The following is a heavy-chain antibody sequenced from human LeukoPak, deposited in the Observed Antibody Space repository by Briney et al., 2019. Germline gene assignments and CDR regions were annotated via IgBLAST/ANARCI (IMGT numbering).Heavy chain of an antibody. D-gene: IGHD5-18*01. CDR1: GGTFSSYA. CDR2: IIPIFGTA. CDR3: ALTPRIQLWSEHYYYYYGMDV. J-gene: IGHJ6*02. V-gene: IGHV1-69*13. Sequence: GASVKVSCKASGGTFSSYAISWVRQAPGQGLEWMGGIIPIFGTANYAQKFQGRVTITADESTSTAYMELSSLRSEDTAVYYCALTPRIQLWSEHYYYYYGMDVWGQGTTVTVSS.